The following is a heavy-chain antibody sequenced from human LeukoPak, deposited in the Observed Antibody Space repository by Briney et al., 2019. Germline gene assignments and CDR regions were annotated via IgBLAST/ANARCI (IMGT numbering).Heavy chain of an antibody. CDR2: IYYSGST. V-gene: IGHV4-39*01. CDR1: GGSISSSSYY. CDR3: ARHSYSSGWADNYFDY. J-gene: IGHJ4*02. D-gene: IGHD6-19*01. Sequence: PSETLSLTCTVSGGSISSSSYYWGWIRQPPGKGLEWIGSIYYSGSTYYNPSLKSRVTISVDTSKNQFSLKLSSVTAADTAVYYCARHSYSSGWADNYFDYWGQGTLVTVSS.